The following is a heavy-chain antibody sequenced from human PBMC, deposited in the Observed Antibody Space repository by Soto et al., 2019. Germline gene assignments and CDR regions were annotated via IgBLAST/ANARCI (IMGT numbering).Heavy chain of an antibody. CDR1: GFTFSSYA. Sequence: GGSLRLSCATSGFTFSSYAMSWVRQAPGKGLEWVSAISGSGGSTYYADSVKGRFTITRDNSKNTLYLQMNSLRAEDTAVYYCAKQEMVLRPVDYWGQGTLVTVSS. CDR3: AKQEMVLRPVDY. J-gene: IGHJ4*02. D-gene: IGHD2-8*01. CDR2: ISGSGGST. V-gene: IGHV3-23*01.